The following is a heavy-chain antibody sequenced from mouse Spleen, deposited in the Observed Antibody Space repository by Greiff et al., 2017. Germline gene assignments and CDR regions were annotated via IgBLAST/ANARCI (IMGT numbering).Heavy chain of an antibody. J-gene: IGHJ2*01. CDR2: IYPGSGST. D-gene: IGHD2-1*01. CDR1: GYTFTSYW. V-gene: IGHV1-55*01. CDR3: ARGYGNYEGFDY. Sequence: QVQLQQPGAELVKPGASVKMSCKASGYTFTSYWITWVKQRPGQGLEWIGDIYPGSGSTNYNEKFKSKATLTVDTSSSTAYMQLSSLTSEDSAVYYCARGYGNYEGFDYWGQGTTLTVSS.